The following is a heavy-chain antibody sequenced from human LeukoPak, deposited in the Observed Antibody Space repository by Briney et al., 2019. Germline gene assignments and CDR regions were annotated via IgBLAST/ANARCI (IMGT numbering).Heavy chain of an antibody. CDR1: GFTFDDYT. V-gene: IGHV3-43*01. D-gene: IGHD3-16*02. J-gene: IGHJ6*02. CDR3: AKDMGRYYDYVWGSYPNYYYYGMDV. Sequence: GGSLRLSCAASGFTFDDYTMHWVRQAPGKGLEWVSLISWDGGSTYYADSVKGRFTIYRDNSKNSLYLQMNSLRTEDTALYYCAKDMGRYYDYVWGSYPNYYYYGMDVWGQGTTVTVSS. CDR2: ISWDGGST.